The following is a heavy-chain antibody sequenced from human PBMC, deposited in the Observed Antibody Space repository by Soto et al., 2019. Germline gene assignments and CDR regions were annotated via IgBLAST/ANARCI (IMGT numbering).Heavy chain of an antibody. V-gene: IGHV4-39*01. CDR1: GGSVSNNTYY. D-gene: IGHD3-9*01. J-gene: IGHJ3*02. Sequence: QLQLEESGPGLVKPSETLSLTCTVSGGSVSNNTYYWGWIRQPPGQGLEWIGSIYSSGSTNYHPSLKSRVTIFVDTSKNEFSLELTSLAAADTAVYYCWRTPDVLTGYYDAFYIWGQGTAVTVSS. CDR2: IYSSGST. CDR3: WRTPDVLTGYYDAFYI.